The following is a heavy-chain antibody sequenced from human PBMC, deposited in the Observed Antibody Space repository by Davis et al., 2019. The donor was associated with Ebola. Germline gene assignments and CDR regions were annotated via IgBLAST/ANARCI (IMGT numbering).Heavy chain of an antibody. CDR1: GFTFSFYA. Sequence: PGGSLRLSCAASGFTFSFYAMTWVRQSPGRGLEWVSRISASGGSRYEAHSVQGRFTISRDNSKNTLYLQMNNLGAEDTAIYFCARGNQIDYWGQGTLVTVSS. CDR3: ARGNQIDY. D-gene: IGHD1-14*01. V-gene: IGHV3-23*01. CDR2: ISASGGSR. J-gene: IGHJ4*02.